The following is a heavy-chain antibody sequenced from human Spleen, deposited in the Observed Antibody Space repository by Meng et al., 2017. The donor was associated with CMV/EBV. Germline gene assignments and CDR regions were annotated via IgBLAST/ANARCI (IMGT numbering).Heavy chain of an antibody. Sequence: RGSISSGGYSSSWIRQHPGTGLEWIGYIYYSGSTYYNPSLKSRVTISVDTSKNQFSLKLSSVTAADTAVYYCARDRGRGQLWYFDYWGQGTLVTVSS. D-gene: IGHD5-18*01. CDR2: IYYSGST. V-gene: IGHV4-31*02. CDR3: ARDRGRGQLWYFDY. J-gene: IGHJ4*02. CDR1: RGSISSGGYS.